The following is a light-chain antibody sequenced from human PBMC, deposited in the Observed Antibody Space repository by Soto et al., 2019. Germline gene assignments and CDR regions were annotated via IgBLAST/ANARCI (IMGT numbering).Light chain of an antibody. Sequence: AIQMTQSPSSLSASVGDRVTISCRASQGIRADLGWYQHNPGKAHRLLIYAASSLQGEIPSRFSGTGSGTDCTVTIDNLQPEDSATYYCLQDYNYPRTFGQGTKLEI. CDR1: QGIRAD. CDR3: LQDYNYPRT. CDR2: AAS. V-gene: IGKV1-6*01. J-gene: IGKJ2*02.